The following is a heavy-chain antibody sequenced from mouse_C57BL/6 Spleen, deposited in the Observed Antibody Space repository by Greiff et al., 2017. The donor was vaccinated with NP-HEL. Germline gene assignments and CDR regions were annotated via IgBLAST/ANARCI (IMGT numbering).Heavy chain of an antibody. V-gene: IGHV1-64*01. CDR1: GYTFTSYW. CDR3: ARSSYYGSKDFDY. CDR2: IHPNSGST. D-gene: IGHD1-1*01. Sequence: QVQLQQSGAELVKPGASVKLSCKASGYTFTSYWMHWVKQRPGQGLEWIGMIHPNSGSTNYNEKFKSKATLTVDKSSSTAYMQLSSLTSEDAAVYYCARSSYYGSKDFDYWGQGTTLTVSS. J-gene: IGHJ2*01.